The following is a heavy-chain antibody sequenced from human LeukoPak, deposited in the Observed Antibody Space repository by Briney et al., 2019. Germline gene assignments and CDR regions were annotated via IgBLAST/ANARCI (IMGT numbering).Heavy chain of an antibody. D-gene: IGHD3-3*01. CDR2: ISAYNGNT. Sequence: ASVKVSCKASGYTFTSYGISWVRQAPGQGLEWMGWISAYNGNTNYAQKFQGRVTMTTDTSTSTAYLELRSLRSDDTAVYYCARGYYDFWSGYYLTCGFDYWGQGTLVTVSS. J-gene: IGHJ4*02. V-gene: IGHV1-18*01. CDR1: GYTFTSYG. CDR3: ARGYYDFWSGYYLTCGFDY.